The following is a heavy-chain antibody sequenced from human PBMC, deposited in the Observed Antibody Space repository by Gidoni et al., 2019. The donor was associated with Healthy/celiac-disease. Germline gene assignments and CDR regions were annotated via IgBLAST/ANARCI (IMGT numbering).Heavy chain of an antibody. J-gene: IGHJ6*02. D-gene: IGHD2-15*01. V-gene: IGHV1-18*01. CDR1: GYTFTSSG. Sequence: QVQLVQSGAEVKKPGASVKVSCKASGYTFTSSGISWVRQAPGQGLAWMGWISAYNGNTNYAQKLQGRVTMTTDTSTSTAYMELRSLRSDDTAVYYCARDIVVVVAATPYYYYGMDVWGQGTTVTVSS. CDR2: ISAYNGNT. CDR3: ARDIVVVVAATPYYYYGMDV.